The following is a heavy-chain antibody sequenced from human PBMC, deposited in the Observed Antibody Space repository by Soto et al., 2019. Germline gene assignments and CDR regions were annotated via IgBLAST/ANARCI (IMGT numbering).Heavy chain of an antibody. CDR2: ISRSGDST. Sequence: PGGSLRLSCAASGFTFSSYAMSWVRQAPGKGLEWVSSISRSGDSTSYADSVKGRFTISRDNSKNTVHLQMNSLRADDTAVYYCAIPDPDYWGQGTLVTVSS. CDR1: GFTFSSYA. V-gene: IGHV3-23*01. CDR3: AIPDPDY. J-gene: IGHJ4*02.